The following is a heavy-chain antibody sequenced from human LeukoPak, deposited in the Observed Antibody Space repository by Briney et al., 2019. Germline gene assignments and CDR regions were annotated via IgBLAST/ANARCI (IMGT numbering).Heavy chain of an antibody. D-gene: IGHD2-21*02. CDR3: ARDRGSSVVVVTAESDY. CDR1: GYTFTGYY. CDR2: INPNSGGT. J-gene: IGHJ4*02. Sequence: ASVKVSCKASGYTFTGYYMHWVRQAPGQGLEWMGWINPNSGGTNYAQRFQGRVTMTRDTSISTAYMELSRLRSDDTAVYYCARDRGSSVVVVTAESDYWGQGTLVTVSS. V-gene: IGHV1-2*02.